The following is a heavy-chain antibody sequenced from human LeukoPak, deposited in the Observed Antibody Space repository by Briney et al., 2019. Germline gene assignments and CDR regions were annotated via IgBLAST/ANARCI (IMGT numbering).Heavy chain of an antibody. V-gene: IGHV3-49*04. Sequence: GGSLRLSCAASGFTFSNYNMNWVRQAPGKGLEWVGFIRSKAYGGTTEYAASVKGRFTISRDDSKSIAYLQMNSLKTEDTAVYYCTASYSITMIVVDFDYWGQGTLVTVSS. J-gene: IGHJ4*02. D-gene: IGHD3-22*01. CDR3: TASYSITMIVVDFDY. CDR2: IRSKAYGGTT. CDR1: GFTFSNYN.